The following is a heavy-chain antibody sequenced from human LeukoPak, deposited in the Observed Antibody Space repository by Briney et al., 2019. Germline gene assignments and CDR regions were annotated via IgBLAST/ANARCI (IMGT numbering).Heavy chain of an antibody. Sequence: PGGSLRLSCAASGFTFSSYGMHWVRQAPGKGLEWVAFIRYDGSNKHYVDSVKGRFTISRDNSKNTLYLQMNSLRAEDTAVYYCSTDLWATFDYWGQGTLVTVSS. CDR1: GFTFSSYG. D-gene: IGHD3-16*01. CDR3: STDLWATFDY. J-gene: IGHJ4*02. V-gene: IGHV3-30*02. CDR2: IRYDGSNK.